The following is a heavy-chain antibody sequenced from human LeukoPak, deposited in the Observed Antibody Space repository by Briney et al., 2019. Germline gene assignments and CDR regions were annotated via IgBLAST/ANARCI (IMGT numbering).Heavy chain of an antibody. Sequence: SETLSLTCAVYGGAFSGYYWSWIRQPPGKGLEWIGEINHSGSTYYNPSLKSRVTILVDTSRNQFSLSLSSVTAADTALYYCARIYYDSSGLYYFDNWGQGTLVTVSS. CDR2: INHSGST. CDR3: ARIYYDSSGLYYFDN. J-gene: IGHJ4*02. D-gene: IGHD3-22*01. V-gene: IGHV4-34*01. CDR1: GGAFSGYY.